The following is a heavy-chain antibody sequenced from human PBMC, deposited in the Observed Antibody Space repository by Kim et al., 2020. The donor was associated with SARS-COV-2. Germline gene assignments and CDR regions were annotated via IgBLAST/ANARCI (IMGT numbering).Heavy chain of an antibody. CDR2: IYYSGST. CDR3: ARRTSRSSGFDP. Sequence: SETLSLTCTVSGGSISSYYWSWIRQPPGKGLEWIGYIYYSGSTNYNPSLKSRVTISVDTSKNQFSLKLSSVTAADTAVYYCARRTSRSSGFDPWDQGTLVTVSS. V-gene: IGHV4-59*08. D-gene: IGHD3-22*01. J-gene: IGHJ5*02. CDR1: GGSISSYY.